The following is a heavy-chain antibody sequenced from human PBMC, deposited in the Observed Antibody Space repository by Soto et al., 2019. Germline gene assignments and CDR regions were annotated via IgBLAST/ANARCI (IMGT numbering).Heavy chain of an antibody. CDR2: ISAYNGNT. CDR3: ARDDQYYYGSGSPPGY. J-gene: IGHJ4*02. Sequence: QVQLVQSGAEVKKPGTSVKVSCTASGYTFASYGISWVRQAPGQGLEWMGWISAYNGNTNYAQKLQGRVTMTTDTSTSTAYMELRSLRSDDTAVYYCARDDQYYYGSGSPPGYWGQGTLVTVSS. V-gene: IGHV1-18*01. CDR1: GYTFASYG. D-gene: IGHD3-10*01.